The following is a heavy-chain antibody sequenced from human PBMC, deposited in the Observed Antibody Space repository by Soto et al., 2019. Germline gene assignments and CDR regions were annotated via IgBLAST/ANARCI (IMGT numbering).Heavy chain of an antibody. CDR1: GFTFSSYA. CDR2: ISYDGSNK. V-gene: IGHV3-30-3*01. CDR3: ARVEYYYDSSGYHTPLFDY. D-gene: IGHD3-22*01. Sequence: GGSLRLSCAASGFTFSSYAMHWVRQAPGKGLEWVAVISYDGSNKYYADSVKGRFTISRDNSKNTLYLQMNSLRAEDTAVYYCARVEYYYDSSGYHTPLFDYWGQGTLVTVSS. J-gene: IGHJ4*02.